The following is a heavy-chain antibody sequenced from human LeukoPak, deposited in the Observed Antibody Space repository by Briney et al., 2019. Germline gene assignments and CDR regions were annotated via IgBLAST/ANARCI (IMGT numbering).Heavy chain of an antibody. V-gene: IGHV4-59*01. CDR1: DGSISSYY. J-gene: IGHJ4*02. CDR3: ARDAGGAAAGYYFDY. CDR2: IYYSGST. Sequence: SETLSLTCTVSDGSISSYYWSWIRQPPGKGLEWIGYIYYSGSTNYNPSLKSRVTISVDTSKNQFSLKLSSVTAADTAVYYCARDAGGAAAGYYFDYWGQGTLVTVSS. D-gene: IGHD6-13*01.